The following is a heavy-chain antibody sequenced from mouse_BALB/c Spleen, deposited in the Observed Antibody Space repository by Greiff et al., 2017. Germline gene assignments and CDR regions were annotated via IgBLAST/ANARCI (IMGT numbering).Heavy chain of an antibody. CDR1: GFSLTSYG. D-gene: IGHD2-1*01. V-gene: IGHV2-9*02. CDR3: ASHYGTDYYAMDY. J-gene: IGHJ4*01. CDR2: IWAGGST. Sequence: VKLVESGPGLVAPSQSLSITCTVSGFSLTSYGVHWVRQPPGKGLEWLGVIWAGGSTNYNSALMSRLSISKDNSKSQVFLKMNSLQTDDTAMYYCASHYGTDYYAMDYWGQGTSVTVSS.